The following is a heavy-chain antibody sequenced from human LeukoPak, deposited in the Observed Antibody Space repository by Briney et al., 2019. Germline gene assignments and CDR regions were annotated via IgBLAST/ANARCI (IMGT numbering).Heavy chain of an antibody. CDR1: GFTFNSFA. D-gene: IGHD2-15*01. CDR3: AKQLGYCSDGSCYFPY. CDR2: ISNNGGYT. Sequence: GGSLSLSCAASGFTFNSFAMTWARQAPGKGLEWVSAISNNGGYTYYADSVQGRFTISRDNSKSTLCLQMNSLRAEDTAVYYCAKQLGYCSDGSCYFPYWGQGTLVTVSS. V-gene: IGHV3-23*01. J-gene: IGHJ4*02.